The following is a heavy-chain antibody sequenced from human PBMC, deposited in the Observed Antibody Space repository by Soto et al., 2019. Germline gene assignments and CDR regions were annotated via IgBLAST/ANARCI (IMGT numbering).Heavy chain of an antibody. Sequence: ASVKVSCKASGYTFTSYGISWVRQAPGQGLEWMGWISAYNGNTNYAQKLQGRVTMTTDTSTSTAYMELRSLRSDDTAVYYCARDLRYDFWSGYWGYFDYWGQGTLVTVSS. CDR1: GYTFTSYG. J-gene: IGHJ4*02. D-gene: IGHD3-3*01. CDR3: ARDLRYDFWSGYWGYFDY. V-gene: IGHV1-18*01. CDR2: ISAYNGNT.